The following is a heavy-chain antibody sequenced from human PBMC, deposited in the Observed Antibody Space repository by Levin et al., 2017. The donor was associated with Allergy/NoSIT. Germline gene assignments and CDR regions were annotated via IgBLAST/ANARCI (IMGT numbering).Heavy chain of an antibody. CDR1: GFTFSSSA. J-gene: IGHJ4*02. V-gene: IGHV3-30*04. CDR3: ARDPAAGDYGDYFGYFDY. Sequence: LSLTCAASGFTFSSSAMHWVRQAPGKGLEWVAVISYDGSNKYYADSVKGRFTISRDNSKNTLYLQMNSLRAEDTAVYYCARDPAAGDYGDYFGYFDYWGQGTLVTVSS. CDR2: ISYDGSNK. D-gene: IGHD4-17*01.